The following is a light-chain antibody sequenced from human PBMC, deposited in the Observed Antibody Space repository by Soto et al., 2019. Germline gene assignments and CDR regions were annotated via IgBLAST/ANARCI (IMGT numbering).Light chain of an antibody. CDR3: QQYSTYLT. Sequence: DLQMTQSPSTVSASVGDTVSIKCRASQSVNNWLAWYQLQPGKAPKLLIYDASTLGSGVPSRFSGSGSGTEFTLIIRRLQPADFATYFCQQYSTYLTFGQGTKVEI. J-gene: IGKJ1*01. V-gene: IGKV1-5*01. CDR1: QSVNNW. CDR2: DAS.